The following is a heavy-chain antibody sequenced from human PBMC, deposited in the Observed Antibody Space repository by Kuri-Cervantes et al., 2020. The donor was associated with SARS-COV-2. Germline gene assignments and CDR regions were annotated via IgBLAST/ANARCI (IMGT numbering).Heavy chain of an antibody. J-gene: IGHJ6*04. Sequence: SETLSLTCTVSGGSISSGSYYWSWIRQPAGTGLEWIGYIYTSGSTYYNPSLKSRVTISVDRSKNQFSLKLSSVTAADTAVYYCARPGGFLDVWGKGTTVTVSS. CDR1: GGSISSGSYY. CDR2: IYTSGST. D-gene: IGHD4-23*01. V-gene: IGHV4-61*09. CDR3: ARPGGFLDV.